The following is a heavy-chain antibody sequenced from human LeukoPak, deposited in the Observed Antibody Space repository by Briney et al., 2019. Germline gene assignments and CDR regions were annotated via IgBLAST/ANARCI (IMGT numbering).Heavy chain of an antibody. CDR3: ARHLSGDDI. CDR1: GFAFSFFA. V-gene: IGHV3-66*04. J-gene: IGHJ3*02. D-gene: IGHD4-17*01. Sequence: GGSLRLSCEASGFAFSFFAMSWLRQAPGKGLEWVSIIYGGGSTYYADSVKGRFTISRDNSKNTLYLQMNSLRAEDTAVYYCARHLSGDDIWGQGTMVTVSS. CDR2: IYGGGST.